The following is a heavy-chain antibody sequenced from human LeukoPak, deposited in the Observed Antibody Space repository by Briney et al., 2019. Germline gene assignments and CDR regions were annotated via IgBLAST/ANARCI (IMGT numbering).Heavy chain of an antibody. Sequence: PGGSLRLSCAASGFSLRSSEMNWVRQAPGKGPEWSANINSADNVEYYTDSVRGRFTMSRDNAKDLLYLQMNSLRDEDTAVYYCARDTVNGPFVISLDLWGQGVLVTVSS. CDR3: ARDTVNGPFVISLDL. D-gene: IGHD2-8*01. V-gene: IGHV3-48*03. CDR2: INSADNVE. CDR1: GFSLRSSE. J-gene: IGHJ5*02.